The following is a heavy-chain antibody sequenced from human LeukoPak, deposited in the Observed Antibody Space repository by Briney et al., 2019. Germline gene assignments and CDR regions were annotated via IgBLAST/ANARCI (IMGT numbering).Heavy chain of an antibody. D-gene: IGHD1-26*01. CDR3: AKEGGSSSYYYYYYMDV. V-gene: IGHV3-23*01. CDR2: IGGSGGGT. CDR1: GFTFSNFG. J-gene: IGHJ6*03. Sequence: GGSLRLSCAASGFTFSNFGMSWVRQAPGKGLEWVSAIGGSGGGTFYADSVKGRFTISRDDSKNTLYLQMNSLRAEDTAVYYCAKEGGSSSYYYYYYMDVWGKGTTVTISS.